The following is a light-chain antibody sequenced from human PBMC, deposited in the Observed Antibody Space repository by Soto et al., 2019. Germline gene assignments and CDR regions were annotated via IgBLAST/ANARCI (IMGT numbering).Light chain of an antibody. Sequence: QSALTQPASVSGSPGQSITISCTGTSGDVGGYDYVSWYQQHPGKAPTLIIYEVSYRLSGVSHRFSGSKSGNTASLTISGLQADDEADYFCCSCTSAATLVFGGGTKLTVL. CDR1: SGDVGGYDY. J-gene: IGLJ3*02. V-gene: IGLV2-14*01. CDR2: EVS. CDR3: CSCTSAATLV.